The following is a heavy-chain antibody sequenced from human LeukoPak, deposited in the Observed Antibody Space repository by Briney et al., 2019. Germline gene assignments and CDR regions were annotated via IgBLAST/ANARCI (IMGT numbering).Heavy chain of an antibody. CDR2: IYPRDGST. J-gene: IGHJ4*02. Sequence: ASVKVSCTASGYSFTNNYIHWVRPAPGQGLEWMGMIYPRDGSTSYAQKFQGRVTVTRDTSTSTVHMELSGLRSEDTAVYYCARDQEGFDYWGQGTLVTVSS. V-gene: IGHV1-46*01. CDR1: GYSFTNNY. CDR3: ARDQEGFDY.